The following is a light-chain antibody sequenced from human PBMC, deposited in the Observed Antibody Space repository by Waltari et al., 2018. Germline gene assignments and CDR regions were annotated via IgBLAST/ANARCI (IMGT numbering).Light chain of an antibody. CDR3: QRYYNVPLA. CDR2: WAS. J-gene: IGKJ1*01. Sequence: DIVMTQSPDSLAVSLGERATINCKSSQSVLYSSDNKNYLAWYQQRPGQPPKLLIYWASTRESGVPDRFSGSGSGTDFTLTISSLQAEDVAVYFCQRYYNVPLAFGQGTKVEIK. V-gene: IGKV4-1*01. CDR1: QSVLYSSDNKNY.